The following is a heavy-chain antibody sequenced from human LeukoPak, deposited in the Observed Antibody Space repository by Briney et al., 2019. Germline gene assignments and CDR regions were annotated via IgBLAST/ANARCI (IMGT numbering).Heavy chain of an antibody. D-gene: IGHD6-13*01. Sequence: KSSETLSLTCTVSGGSISSYYWSWIRQPPGKGLEWVGYIYYSGSTNYNPSLKSRVTISVDTSKNQFSLKLSSVTAADTAVYYCARGTSIAAAVDYWGQGTLVTVSS. CDR1: GGSISSYY. J-gene: IGHJ4*02. V-gene: IGHV4-59*01. CDR3: ARGTSIAAAVDY. CDR2: IYYSGST.